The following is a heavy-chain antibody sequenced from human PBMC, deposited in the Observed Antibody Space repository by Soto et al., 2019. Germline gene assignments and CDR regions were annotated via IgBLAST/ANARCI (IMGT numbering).Heavy chain of an antibody. J-gene: IGHJ4*02. D-gene: IGHD4-4*01. CDR2: SLPILGSL. Sequence: QVRLVQSGAEVKKPGSSVTVSCKASGGTFNTYTFSWVRQAPGQGLEWMGSSLPILGSLNYAQRFQGRLSITADYSTTTAYMELSSLTSQDTAMYYCTRIPRYSFPTSDPLDNWGQGTLVTVSS. V-gene: IGHV1-69*08. CDR1: GGTFNTYT. CDR3: TRIPRYSFPTSDPLDN.